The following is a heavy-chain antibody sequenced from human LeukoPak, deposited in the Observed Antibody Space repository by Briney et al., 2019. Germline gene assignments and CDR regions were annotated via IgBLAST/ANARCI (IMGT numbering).Heavy chain of an antibody. CDR3: ARVGTYYSESSGYYRKYYFDY. J-gene: IGHJ4*02. V-gene: IGHV3-7*01. CDR2: IKHDGTEK. CDR1: GFTFSNYW. D-gene: IGHD3-22*01. Sequence: GGSLRLTCAASGFTFSNYWMNWVRQAPGKGLEWVASIKHDGTEKNYVGSLKGRITISRDNAKNSLYLQMNSLRAEDTAVYYCARVGTYYSESSGYYRKYYFDYWGQGTLATVSS.